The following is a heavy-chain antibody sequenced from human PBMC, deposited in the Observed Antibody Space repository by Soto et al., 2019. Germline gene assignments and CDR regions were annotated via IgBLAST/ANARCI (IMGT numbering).Heavy chain of an antibody. V-gene: IGHV3-33*01. D-gene: IGHD3-22*01. Sequence: LGLSLAASGXTFSSYGMHWVRQAPGKGLEWVAVIWYDGSNKYYADSVKGRFTISRDNSKNTLYLQMNSLRAEDTAVYYCATHYYDSCGYPDPAFDIWGQGTMVTVSS. J-gene: IGHJ3*02. CDR1: GXTFSSYG. CDR3: ATHYYDSCGYPDPAFDI. CDR2: IWYDGSNK.